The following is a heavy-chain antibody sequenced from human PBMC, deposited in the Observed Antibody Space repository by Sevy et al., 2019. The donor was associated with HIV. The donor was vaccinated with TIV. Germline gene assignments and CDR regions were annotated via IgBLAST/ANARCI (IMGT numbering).Heavy chain of an antibody. D-gene: IGHD3-10*01. Sequence: GGSLRLSCAASGFTFNSYAMSWVRQAPGKGLEWVSGISGSGGSTYYADSVKGRFIISRDNSKNTVDRQMNSLGAGDTAVYYCAKGSGSGSPPDSWGQGTLVTVSS. CDR3: AKGSGSGSPPDS. J-gene: IGHJ4*02. V-gene: IGHV3-23*01. CDR2: ISGSGGST. CDR1: GFTFNSYA.